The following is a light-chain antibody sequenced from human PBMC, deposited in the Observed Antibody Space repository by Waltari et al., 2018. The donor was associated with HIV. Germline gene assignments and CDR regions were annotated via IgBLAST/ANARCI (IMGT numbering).Light chain of an antibody. CDR2: SSN. V-gene: IGLV1-44*01. J-gene: IGLJ3*02. CDR1: NSNIGINT. CDR3: AAWDDRLNGWV. Sequence: QSVLTQPPSASGTPGQRVTISCSGSNSNIGINTVNWYQHLPGTAPKLLIYSSNQRPSGVPDRFSGSKSGTSASLAISGRQSEDEADYYWAAWDDRLNGWVFGGGTKLTVL.